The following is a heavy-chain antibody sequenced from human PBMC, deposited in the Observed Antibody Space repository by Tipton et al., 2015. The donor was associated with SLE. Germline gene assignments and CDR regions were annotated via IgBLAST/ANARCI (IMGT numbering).Heavy chain of an antibody. CDR2: IYYSGST. V-gene: IGHV4-31*02. Sequence: LRLSCTVSGGSISSGGYYWSWIRQHPGKGLEWIGYIYYSGSTYYNPSLKSRVTISVDTSKNQFSLKLGSVTAADTAVYYCARTGTTWHWFDPWGQGTLVTVSS. J-gene: IGHJ5*02. CDR1: GGSISSGGYY. D-gene: IGHD4-11*01. CDR3: ARTGTTWHWFDP.